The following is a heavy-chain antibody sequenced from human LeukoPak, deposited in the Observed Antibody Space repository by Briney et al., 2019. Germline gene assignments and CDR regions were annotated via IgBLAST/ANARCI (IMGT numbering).Heavy chain of an antibody. D-gene: IGHD2-21*02. CDR3: ASVVVTAPDY. CDR1: GFTFSSYS. V-gene: IGHV3-21*01. J-gene: IGHJ4*02. Sequence: GGSLRLSRAASGFTFSSYSMNRVRQAPAKGLEWVSSISSSSSYIYYADSVKGRFTISRDNAKNSLYLQMNSVRAEDTAVYYGASVVVTAPDYWGQGTLVTVSS. CDR2: ISSSSSYI.